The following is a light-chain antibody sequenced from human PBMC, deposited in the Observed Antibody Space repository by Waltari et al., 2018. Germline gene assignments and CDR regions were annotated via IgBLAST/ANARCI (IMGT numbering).Light chain of an antibody. CDR3: QQYYSYPRT. V-gene: IGKV1-8*01. Sequence: AIRMTQSPSSLSASTGARVTITCRASQGISSYLAWYQQKPGKAPKLLIYAASNLQNGVPSRFSGSGSGTDFTLTISCLQSEDFATYYCQQYYSYPRTFGQGTKVEIK. CDR2: AAS. J-gene: IGKJ1*01. CDR1: QGISSY.